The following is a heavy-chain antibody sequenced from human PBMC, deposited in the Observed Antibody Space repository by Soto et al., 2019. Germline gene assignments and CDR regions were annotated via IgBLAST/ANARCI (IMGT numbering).Heavy chain of an antibody. D-gene: IGHD5-12*01. Sequence: XESLRLSCAVSGFNVMSYWMSGVRQAPGKGLEWVASIKDDGSEIYYLQSVRGRFTISRDSAGNALHLAMNYMSAEDTGVYFCARDIGFDYVNWGQGTLVTVTS. V-gene: IGHV3-7*01. CDR2: IKDDGSEI. J-gene: IGHJ4*02. CDR3: ARDIGFDYVN. CDR1: GFNVMSYW.